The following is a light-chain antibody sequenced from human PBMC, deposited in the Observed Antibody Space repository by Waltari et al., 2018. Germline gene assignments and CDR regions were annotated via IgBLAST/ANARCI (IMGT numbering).Light chain of an antibody. CDR3: CSYAGSDTFVV. V-gene: IGLV2-23*02. J-gene: IGLJ2*01. CDR2: EVS. Sequence: QSALTQPASVSGSPGQSITISCTGTSSDVGSYNLVSGYQQHPDKAPKLLLYEVSNRPSGVSDRFSGSKSGNTASLTISGLQAEDEADYYCCSYAGSDTFVVLGGGTELTVL. CDR1: SSDVGSYNL.